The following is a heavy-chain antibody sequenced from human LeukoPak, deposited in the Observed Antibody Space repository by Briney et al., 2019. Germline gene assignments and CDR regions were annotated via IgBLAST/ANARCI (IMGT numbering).Heavy chain of an antibody. J-gene: IGHJ4*02. Sequence: PGRSLRLSCAASGFTFSNYGMYWVRQAPGKGLEWVAVISYDGSNKYYADSVKGRFTISRDNSKNTLYLQMNSLRAEDTAVYYCAKDLFGTVRSFDYWGQGTLVTVSS. CDR1: GFTFSNYG. V-gene: IGHV3-30*18. D-gene: IGHD3-10*01. CDR2: ISYDGSNK. CDR3: AKDLFGTVRSFDY.